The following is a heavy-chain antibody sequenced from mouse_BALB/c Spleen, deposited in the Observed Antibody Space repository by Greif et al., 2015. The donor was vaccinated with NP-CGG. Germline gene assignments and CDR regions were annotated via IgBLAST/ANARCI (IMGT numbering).Heavy chain of an antibody. CDR1: GFNIKDAY. D-gene: IGHD1-1*01. V-gene: IGHV14-3*02. CDR3: ARNDGFAY. CDR2: IDPANGNT. J-gene: IGHJ3*01. Sequence: VQLQQSGAELVKPGASVKLSCTASGFNIKDAYMHWVKQRPEQGLEWIGRIDPANGNTKYDPKFQGKATITADTSSNTAYLQLSSLTSEDTAVYYCARNDGFAYWGQGTLVTVSA.